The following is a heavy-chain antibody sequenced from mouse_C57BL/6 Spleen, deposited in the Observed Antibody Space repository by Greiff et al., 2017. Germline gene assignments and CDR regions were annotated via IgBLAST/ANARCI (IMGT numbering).Heavy chain of an antibody. D-gene: IGHD1-1*01. CDR3: ARFYYYGSSNWYFDV. Sequence: QVQLQQPGAELVKPGASVKMSCKASGYTFTSYWLTWVKQRPGQGLEWIGDIYPGSGSTNYNEKFKSKATLTVDTSSSTAYMQLSSLTSDDSAVYYCARFYYYGSSNWYFDVWGTGTTVTVSS. CDR1: GYTFTSYW. J-gene: IGHJ1*03. CDR2: IYPGSGST. V-gene: IGHV1-55*01.